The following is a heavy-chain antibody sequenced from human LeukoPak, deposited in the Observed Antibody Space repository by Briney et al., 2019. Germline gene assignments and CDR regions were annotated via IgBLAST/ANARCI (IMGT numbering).Heavy chain of an antibody. J-gene: IGHJ5*02. CDR1: GGSISSSSYY. Sequence: SETMSLTCTVSGGSISSSSYYWGWIRQPRGQGLEWIGSIYYSGSAYYNPSLKSRVTISVDTSKNQFTLKHSSVTAADTAVYCCARREGNWFDPWGQGTLVTVSS. V-gene: IGHV4-39*01. D-gene: IGHD5-24*01. CDR3: ARREGNWFDP. CDR2: IYYSGSA.